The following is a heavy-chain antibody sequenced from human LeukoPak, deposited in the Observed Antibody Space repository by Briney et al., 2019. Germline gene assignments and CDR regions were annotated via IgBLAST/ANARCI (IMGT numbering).Heavy chain of an antibody. CDR1: GFTFSDYY. CDR2: ISSSGSTI. D-gene: IGHD2-2*01. V-gene: IGHV3-11*01. J-gene: IGHJ4*02. Sequence: PGGSLRLSCAASGFTFSDYYMSWIRQAPGKGLEWVSYISSSGSTIYYADSVKGRFTISRDNAKNSLYLQVNSLRVEDTAVYYCVGYCSTTGCADHGYWGQGTLVTVSS. CDR3: VGYCSTTGCADHGY.